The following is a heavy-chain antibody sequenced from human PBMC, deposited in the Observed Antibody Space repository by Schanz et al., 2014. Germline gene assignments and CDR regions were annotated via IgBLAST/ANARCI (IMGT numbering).Heavy chain of an antibody. CDR1: GGSISSGNYY. J-gene: IGHJ6*02. CDR2: IYTSGST. CDR3: ARHGGIPYYPMDV. Sequence: QVQLQESGPGLVKPSQTLSLTCTVSGGSISSGNYYWNWIRQPAGKGLEWIGRIYTSGSTSFNPSLKSRLTMSVDTSKNQFSLRLSSVTAADTAVYYCARHGGIPYYPMDVWGQGTTVTVSS. D-gene: IGHD3-16*01. V-gene: IGHV4-61*02.